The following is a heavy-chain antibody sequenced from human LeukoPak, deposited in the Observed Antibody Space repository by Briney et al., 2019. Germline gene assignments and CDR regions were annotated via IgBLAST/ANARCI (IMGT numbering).Heavy chain of an antibody. V-gene: IGHV4-39*07. CDR1: SGSISTSNYY. D-gene: IGHD2-15*01. CDR3: AGDLGYCSGGSCYSSDY. Sequence: SETLSLTCTVSSGSISTSNYYWGWVRQPPGKALEWIGNIFYSGSTYYSPSLKSRVTISLDTSRNQFSLKLNSVTAADTAVYYCAGDLGYCSGGSCYSSDYWGQGTLVTVSS. J-gene: IGHJ4*02. CDR2: IFYSGST.